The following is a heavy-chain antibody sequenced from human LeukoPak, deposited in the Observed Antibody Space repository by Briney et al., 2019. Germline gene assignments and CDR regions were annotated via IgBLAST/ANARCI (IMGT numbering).Heavy chain of an antibody. CDR1: GFTLSSYS. CDR2: ISSSSSYI. Sequence: GGSLRLSCAASGFTLSSYSMNWVRQAPGKGLEWVSSISSSSSYIYYADPVKGRFTISRDNAKNSLYLQMNSLRAEDTAVYYCARASPQWLVVFDFDYWGQGTLVTVSS. J-gene: IGHJ4*02. CDR3: ARASPQWLVVFDFDY. V-gene: IGHV3-21*01. D-gene: IGHD6-19*01.